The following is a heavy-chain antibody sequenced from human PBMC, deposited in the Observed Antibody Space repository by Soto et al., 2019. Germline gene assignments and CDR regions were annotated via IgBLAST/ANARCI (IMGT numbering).Heavy chain of an antibody. CDR3: ARSSGTYPPSRYYYGLDV. CDR2: ISAYNGDT. V-gene: IGHV1-18*01. CDR1: GYTFTSYG. D-gene: IGHD1-26*01. J-gene: IGHJ6*02. Sequence: ASVKVSCKASGYTFTSYGFSWVRQAPGQGLEWMGWISAYNGDTNYPQKFQARVTMTTDTSTSTAYLDLRSLRSDDTAVYYCARSSGTYPPSRYYYGLDVWGQGPTVTVSS.